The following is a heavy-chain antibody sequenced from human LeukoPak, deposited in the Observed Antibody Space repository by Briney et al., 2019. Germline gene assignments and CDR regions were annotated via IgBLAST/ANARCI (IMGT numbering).Heavy chain of an antibody. V-gene: IGHV4-34*01. CDR3: ARGDSGTYNAYFDY. CDR2: INHSGST. CDR1: GGSFSGYY. J-gene: IGHJ4*02. D-gene: IGHD1-26*01. Sequence: SETLSLTCAVYGGSFSGYYWSWIRQPPGKGLEWIGEINHSGSTNYNPSLKSRVTISVDTSKNQFSLKLSSVTAADTAVYYCARGDSGTYNAYFDYWGQGTLVTVSS.